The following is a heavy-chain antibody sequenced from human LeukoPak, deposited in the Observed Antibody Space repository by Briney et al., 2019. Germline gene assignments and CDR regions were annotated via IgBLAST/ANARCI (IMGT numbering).Heavy chain of an antibody. CDR3: ARVTSVFYYDILTGQNWFDP. CDR1: GYTFTSYD. CDR2: MNPNSGNT. V-gene: IGHV1-8*01. D-gene: IGHD3-9*01. Sequence: GSVKVSCKASGYTFTSYDINWVRQATGQGLEWMGWMNPNSGNTGYAQKFQGRVTMTRNTSISTAYMELSSLRSEDTAGYYCARVTSVFYYDILTGQNWFDPWGQGTLVTVSS. J-gene: IGHJ5*02.